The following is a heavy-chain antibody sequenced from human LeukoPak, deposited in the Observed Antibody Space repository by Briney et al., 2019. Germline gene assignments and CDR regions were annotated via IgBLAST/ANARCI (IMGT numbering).Heavy chain of an antibody. Sequence: SETLSLTCTVSGGSISSSSYYWGWIRQPPGKGLEWIGSIYYSGSTYYNPSLKSRVTISVDTSKNQFSLKPSSVTAADTAVYYCARRAYYYDSSGYYYPGYPFDIWGQGTMVTVSS. CDR1: GGSISSSSYY. D-gene: IGHD3-22*01. V-gene: IGHV4-39*01. CDR3: ARRAYYYDSSGYYYPGYPFDI. CDR2: IYYSGST. J-gene: IGHJ3*02.